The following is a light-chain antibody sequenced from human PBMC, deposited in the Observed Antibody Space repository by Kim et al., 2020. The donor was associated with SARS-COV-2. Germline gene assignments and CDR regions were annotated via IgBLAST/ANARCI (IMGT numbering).Light chain of an antibody. CDR3: QSYDDSNRWV. J-gene: IGLJ3*02. Sequence: KTVTISCTGSSCNIASNYGQWYQQRPGSAPTTVIYEDNERPSGVPDRFSGSIDSSSNSASLTISGLKTEDEADYYCQSYDDSNRWVFGGGTQLTVL. CDR1: SCNIASNY. V-gene: IGLV6-57*02. CDR2: EDN.